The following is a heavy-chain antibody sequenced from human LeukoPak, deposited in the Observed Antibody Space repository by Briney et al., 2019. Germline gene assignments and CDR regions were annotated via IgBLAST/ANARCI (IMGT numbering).Heavy chain of an antibody. CDR3: ARVLWLYSSSWILGGFDI. CDR2: IKQDGSEK. V-gene: IGHV3-7*01. J-gene: IGHJ3*02. D-gene: IGHD6-13*01. CDR1: GFTFSSYS. Sequence: GGSLRLSCAASGFTFSSYSMNWVRQAPGKGLEGVANIKQDGSEKYYVDSVKGRFTISRDNAKNSLYLQMNSLRAEDTAVYYCARVLWLYSSSWILGGFDIWGQGTMVTVSS.